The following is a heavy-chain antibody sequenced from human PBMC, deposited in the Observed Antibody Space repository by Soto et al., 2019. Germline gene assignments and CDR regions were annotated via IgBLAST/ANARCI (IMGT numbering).Heavy chain of an antibody. CDR2: VSPDGGGT. V-gene: IGHV3-74*01. CDR1: GFSFSSYW. J-gene: IGHJ4*02. CDR3: ARGRWELLPSD. D-gene: IGHD1-26*01. Sequence: EVQLVESGGGLVQPGGSLRLCCEASGFSFSSYWMLWVRQDPGKGLLWVARVSPDGGGTSYADSVKGRFTIFRDNAKNTAYLQMNSLRVEDTAVYFCARGRWELLPSDWGQGTLVTVSS.